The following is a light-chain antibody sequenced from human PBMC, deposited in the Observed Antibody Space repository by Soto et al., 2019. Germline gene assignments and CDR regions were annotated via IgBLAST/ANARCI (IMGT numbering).Light chain of an antibody. J-gene: IGKJ5*01. CDR1: QGISNY. CDR2: AAS. CDR3: QQSLTMPIT. V-gene: IGKV1-16*01. Sequence: IQITQSPSSLSTPSFDTITITCRASQGISNYLAWFQQKPGKAPKSLIYAASSLQSGVPSRFSGSGSRTEFTLTIADLQPDDFGTYYCQQSLTMPITFGHGTRLEIK.